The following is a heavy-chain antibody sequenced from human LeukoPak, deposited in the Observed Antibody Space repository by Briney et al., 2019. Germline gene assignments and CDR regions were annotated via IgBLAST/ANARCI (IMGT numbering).Heavy chain of an antibody. Sequence: SETLSLTCAVYGGSFSGYYWSWIRQPPGKGLEWIGEINHSGSTNYNPSLKSRVTISVDTSKNQFSLKLSSVTAADTAVYYCARVPGRVWGSYRRYYYFDYWGQGTLVTVSS. CDR1: GGSFSGYY. CDR2: INHSGST. D-gene: IGHD3-16*02. V-gene: IGHV4-34*01. J-gene: IGHJ4*02. CDR3: ARVPGRVWGSYRRYYYFDY.